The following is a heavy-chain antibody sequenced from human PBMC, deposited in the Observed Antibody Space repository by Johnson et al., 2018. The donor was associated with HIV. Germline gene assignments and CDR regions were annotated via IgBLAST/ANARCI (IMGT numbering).Heavy chain of an antibody. J-gene: IGHJ3*02. CDR2: ISGSGGST. Sequence: VQLVESGGGLVQPGGSLRLSCAASGFTFSSYAMSWVRQAPGKGLEWVSAISGSGGSTYYADSVKGRFTISRDNSKNPLYLQMNSLRAEDPAVYYCAKDLRRTAYYYDSRGYKPDAFDIWGQGTMVTVSS. CDR3: AKDLRRTAYYYDSRGYKPDAFDI. V-gene: IGHV3-23*04. CDR1: GFTFSSYA. D-gene: IGHD3-22*01.